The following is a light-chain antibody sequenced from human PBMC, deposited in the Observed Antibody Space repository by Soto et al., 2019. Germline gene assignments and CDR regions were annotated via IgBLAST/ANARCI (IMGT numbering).Light chain of an antibody. CDR3: NSFAGSAKGG. CDR1: NSDVGGYNY. Sequence: QSALTQPPSASGSPGQSVTISCTGTNSDVGGYNYVSWYQQYPGKAPKLLIYEVTKRPSGVPDRFSGSKSGNTAYLTVSGPQGEEEGDYDCNSFAGSAKGGFGGGTTLTVL. CDR2: EVT. V-gene: IGLV2-8*01. J-gene: IGLJ3*02.